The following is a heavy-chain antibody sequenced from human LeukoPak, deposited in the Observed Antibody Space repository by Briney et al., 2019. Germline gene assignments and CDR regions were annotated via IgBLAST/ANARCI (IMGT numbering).Heavy chain of an antibody. D-gene: IGHD1-1*01. J-gene: IGHJ4*02. Sequence: GGSLRLSCAASGFTFSDYYISWIRQAPGKGLEWVSYISGTTITIHYADSVKGRFTISRDNSKNTLYLQMNSLRAEDTAVYYCAKRGVTRTYYFDWWGQGTLVTVSS. CDR2: ISGTTITI. CDR1: GFTFSDYY. V-gene: IGHV3-11*01. CDR3: AKRGVTRTYYFDW.